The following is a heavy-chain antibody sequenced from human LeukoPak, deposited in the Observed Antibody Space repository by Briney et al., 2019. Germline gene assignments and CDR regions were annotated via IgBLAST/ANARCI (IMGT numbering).Heavy chain of an antibody. D-gene: IGHD5-12*01. CDR3: ARGLRWDSGNDWGPEH. CDR2: LFTGGNA. J-gene: IGHJ4*02. Sequence: SETLSLTCSVSGDSMNGYYWIWIRQTAGKGLEWIGRLFTGGNAECNPSLRSRVTMSVETSKSQFSLKLTSVTAADTAIYYCARGLRWDSGNDWGPEHWGQGVLVTVSS. V-gene: IGHV4-4*07. CDR1: GDSMNGYY.